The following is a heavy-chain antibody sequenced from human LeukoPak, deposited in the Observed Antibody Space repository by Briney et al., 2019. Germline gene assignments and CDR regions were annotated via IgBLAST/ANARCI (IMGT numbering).Heavy chain of an antibody. CDR1: GYSISSDYY. V-gene: IGHV4-4*07. J-gene: IGHJ4*02. Sequence: SETLSLTCTVSGYSISSDYYWGWIRQPAGKGLEWIGRIYTSGSTNYNPSLKSRVTMSVDTSKNQFSLKLSSVTAADTAVYYCARVPNSSGWYYFDYWGQGTLVTVSS. D-gene: IGHD6-19*01. CDR2: IYTSGST. CDR3: ARVPNSSGWYYFDY.